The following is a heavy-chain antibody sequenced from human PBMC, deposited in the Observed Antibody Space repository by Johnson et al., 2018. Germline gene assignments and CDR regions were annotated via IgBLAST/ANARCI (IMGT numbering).Heavy chain of an antibody. D-gene: IGHD5-18*01. CDR3: ARGREYTYGYDAFDI. CDR2: ISYSGST. J-gene: IGHJ3*02. Sequence: QVQLQESGPGLVKPSETXSLTCTVSGGSINRYYWSWIRQPPGKGLEWIGYISYSGSTNYDPSLQRRVTISVDTSKNQFSLKLSSLTAADTALYYCARGREYTYGYDAFDIWGQGTMVTVSS. CDR1: GGSINRYY. V-gene: IGHV4-59*01.